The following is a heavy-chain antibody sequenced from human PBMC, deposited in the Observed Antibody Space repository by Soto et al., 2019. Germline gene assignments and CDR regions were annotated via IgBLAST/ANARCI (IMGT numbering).Heavy chain of an antibody. V-gene: IGHV1-3*01. J-gene: IGHJ6*02. CDR3: AREGLGMVRAGMDV. CDR2: INAGNGNT. Sequence: ASVKVSCKASGYTFTSYAMHWVRQAPGQRLEWMGWINAGNGNTKYSQKFQGRVTITRDTSASTAYMELSRLRSDDRAVYYCAREGLGMVRAGMDVWGQGTTVTVSS. D-gene: IGHD3-10*01. CDR1: GYTFTSYA.